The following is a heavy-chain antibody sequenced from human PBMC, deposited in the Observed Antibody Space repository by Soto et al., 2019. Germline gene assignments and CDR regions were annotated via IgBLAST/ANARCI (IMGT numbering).Heavy chain of an antibody. V-gene: IGHV4-30-4*01. Sequence: QVQLQESGPGLVKPSQTLSLTCTVSGGSISSGNYYWSWIRQPPGKGLEWIGFISYSGSTYYNLSLTSPITISVATSNNQFSLNLSFVTAADTAVYYCATMGTPATRLYDFDFWGQGTLVTVSS. D-gene: IGHD2-15*01. CDR3: ATMGTPATRLYDFDF. CDR1: GGSISSGNYY. J-gene: IGHJ4*02. CDR2: ISYSGST.